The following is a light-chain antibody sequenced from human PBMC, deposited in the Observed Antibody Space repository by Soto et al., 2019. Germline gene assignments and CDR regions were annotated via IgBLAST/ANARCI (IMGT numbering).Light chain of an antibody. J-gene: IGKJ1*01. CDR1: QHINNW. CDR2: DAS. Sequence: NKMSISLSTLSATIKERVTVTYRASQHINNWIAWYQQKPRKAPKFLIYDASTLESGVPSRFSGSGFGTEFSLTHASLQPQGFRSDYGQLMLTFGQGTKV. V-gene: IGKV1-5*01. CDR3: QLMLT.